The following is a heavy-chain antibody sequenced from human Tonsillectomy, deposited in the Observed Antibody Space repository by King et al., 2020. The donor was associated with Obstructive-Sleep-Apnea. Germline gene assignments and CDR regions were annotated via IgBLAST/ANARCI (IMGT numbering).Heavy chain of an antibody. J-gene: IGHJ4*02. CDR3: ARVLTDYYDSSGYLY. Sequence: VQLVQSGAEVKKPGASVKVSCKASGYTFTGYYIHWVRQAPGQGLEWMGWINPDSGGTDYAQKFQGRVTMTSDTSISTAYMELNRLRSDDTAVYYCARVLTDYYDSSGYLYWGQGTLVSVSS. V-gene: IGHV1-2*02. D-gene: IGHD3-22*01. CDR1: GYTFTGYY. CDR2: INPDSGGT.